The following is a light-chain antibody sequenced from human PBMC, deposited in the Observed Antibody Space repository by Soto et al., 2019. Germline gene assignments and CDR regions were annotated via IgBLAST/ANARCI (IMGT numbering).Light chain of an antibody. Sequence: EIVLTQSPATLSLSPGERATLSCRASQSVSSYLAWYQQKPGQAPRLLIYDASNRATGIPARFSGSGSGTDFTLTISSLEPEDFAVYDCQHRSNWPPYTFGQGTKLEIK. CDR3: QHRSNWPPYT. CDR2: DAS. J-gene: IGKJ2*01. CDR1: QSVSSY. V-gene: IGKV3-11*01.